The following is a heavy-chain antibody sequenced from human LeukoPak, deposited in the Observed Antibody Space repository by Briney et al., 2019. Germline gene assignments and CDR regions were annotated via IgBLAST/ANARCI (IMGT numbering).Heavy chain of an antibody. J-gene: IGHJ4*02. CDR1: GFTFSNYG. D-gene: IGHD3-10*02. CDR3: AKWSLFGSYFDY. Sequence: GGSLRLSCAAPGFTFSNYGMHWVRQAPGKGLEWVSAISGSGGSTYYADSVKGRFTISRDNSKNTLYLQMNSLRAEDTAVYYCAKWSLFGSYFDYWGQGTLVTVSS. CDR2: ISGSGGST. V-gene: IGHV3-23*01.